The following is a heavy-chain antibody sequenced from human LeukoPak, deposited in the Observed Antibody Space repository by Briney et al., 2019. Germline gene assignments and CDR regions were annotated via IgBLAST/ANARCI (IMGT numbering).Heavy chain of an antibody. Sequence: GGSPRLSCAASGFTFEEYAIHWVRQATGKGVEWVSGISWNRGSIVYGDSGKGRFNIYRENAKNSLYLQMNRQRAEDRAVYYCARALIGYYFYYWGQGTLVTVSS. V-gene: IGHV3-9*01. CDR1: GFTFEEYA. CDR2: ISWNRGSI. D-gene: IGHD2-8*01. J-gene: IGHJ4*02. CDR3: ARALIGYYFYY.